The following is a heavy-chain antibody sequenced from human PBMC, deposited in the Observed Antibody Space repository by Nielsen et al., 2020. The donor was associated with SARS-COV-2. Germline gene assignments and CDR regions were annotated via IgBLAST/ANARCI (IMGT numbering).Heavy chain of an antibody. Sequence: SETLSLTCTVSGGSISSYYWSWIRQPPGKGLEWIGYIYYSGSTHYNPSLKSRVTISVDTSKNQFSLKLSSVTAADTAVYYCARHPAQEMATMEVAFDIWGQGTMVTVSS. CDR3: ARHPAQEMATMEVAFDI. V-gene: IGHV4-59*08. D-gene: IGHD5-24*01. J-gene: IGHJ3*02. CDR1: GGSISSYY. CDR2: IYYSGST.